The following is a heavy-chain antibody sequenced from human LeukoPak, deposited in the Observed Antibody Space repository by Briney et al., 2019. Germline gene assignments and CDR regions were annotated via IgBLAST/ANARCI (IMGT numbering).Heavy chain of an antibody. Sequence: GGSLRLSCAASGFTFSRSWMTWVRQAAGKGLEWVANIKEDGTEKNYGDSVKGRFTISRDNAKNSLYLQMSSLRAEDTAVYYCATLSDDYWGQGTLVTVSS. CDR2: IKEDGTEK. V-gene: IGHV3-7*01. J-gene: IGHJ4*02. D-gene: IGHD5-12*01. CDR3: ATLSDDY. CDR1: GFTFSRSW.